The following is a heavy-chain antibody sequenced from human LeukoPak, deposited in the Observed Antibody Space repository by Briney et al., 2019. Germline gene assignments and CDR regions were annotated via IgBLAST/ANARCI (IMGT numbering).Heavy chain of an antibody. V-gene: IGHV1-69*13. J-gene: IGHJ6*03. CDR3: ARARDYYGSGSYFGVRPEGNYYYYMDV. Sequence: PVASVTVSCKASGGTFSSYAISWVRQAPGQGLEWMGGIIPIFGTANYAQKFQGRVTITADESTSTAYMELSSLRSEDTAVYYCARARDYYGSGSYFGVRPEGNYYYYMDVWGKGTTVTISS. D-gene: IGHD3-10*01. CDR1: GGTFSSYA. CDR2: IIPIFGTA.